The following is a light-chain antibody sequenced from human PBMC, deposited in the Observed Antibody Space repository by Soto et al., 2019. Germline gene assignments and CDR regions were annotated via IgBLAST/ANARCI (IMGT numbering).Light chain of an antibody. CDR2: EVT. V-gene: IGLV2-14*01. Sequence: QSVLTQPASVSGSPGQSITISCTGTSSDIGGYNSVSWYQHHPGKAPKLMISEVTNRPSGVSNRFSGSKSGNTASLTISGLQAEDEADYYCTSYAGSNTPYVFGTGTKVTVL. J-gene: IGLJ1*01. CDR3: TSYAGSNTPYV. CDR1: SSDIGGYNS.